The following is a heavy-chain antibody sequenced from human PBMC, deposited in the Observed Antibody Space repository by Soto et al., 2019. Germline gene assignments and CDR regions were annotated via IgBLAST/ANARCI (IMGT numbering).Heavy chain of an antibody. CDR1: GGSISSYY. CDR3: ARTYYDFWSGYYPYTDYYYYMDV. CDR2: IYYSGST. J-gene: IGHJ6*03. D-gene: IGHD3-3*01. Sequence: PSETLSLTCTVSGGSISSYYWSWIRQPPGKGLEWIGYIYYSGSTNYNPSLKSRVTISVDTSKNQFSLKLSSATAADTAVYYCARTYYDFWSGYYPYTDYYYYMDVWGKGTTVTVS. V-gene: IGHV4-59*08.